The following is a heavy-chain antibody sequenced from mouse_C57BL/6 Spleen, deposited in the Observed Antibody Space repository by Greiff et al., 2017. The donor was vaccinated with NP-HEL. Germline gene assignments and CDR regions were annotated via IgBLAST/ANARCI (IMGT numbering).Heavy chain of an antibody. D-gene: IGHD1-1*01. CDR3: ARGIYYYGSSFYYAMDY. J-gene: IGHJ4*01. Sequence: EVQLQQSGPELVKPGASVKMSCKASGYTFTDYNMHWVKQSHGKSLEWIGYINPNNGGTSYNQKFKGKATLTVNKSSSTAYMELRSLTSEDSAVYYCARGIYYYGSSFYYAMDYWGQGTSVTVSS. CDR2: INPNNGGT. V-gene: IGHV1-22*01. CDR1: GYTFTDYN.